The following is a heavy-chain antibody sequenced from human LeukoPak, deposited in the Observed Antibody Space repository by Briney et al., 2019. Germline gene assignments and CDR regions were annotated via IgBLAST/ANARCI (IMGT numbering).Heavy chain of an antibody. CDR2: INSDGSST. CDR1: GFTFSSYW. Sequence: GGSLRLSCAASGFTFSSYWMHWVRQAPGRGLVWVSRINSDGSSTTYADSVKGRFTISRDNAKNTLYLQMNSPRAEDTAVYYCARDLGAERFGEYFDLWGRGTLVTVSS. CDR3: ARDLGAERFGEYFDL. D-gene: IGHD3-10*01. V-gene: IGHV3-74*01. J-gene: IGHJ2*01.